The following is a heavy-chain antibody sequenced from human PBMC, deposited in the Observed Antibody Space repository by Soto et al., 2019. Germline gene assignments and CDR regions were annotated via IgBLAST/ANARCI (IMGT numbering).Heavy chain of an antibody. J-gene: IGHJ4*01. CDR3: ARTDGDLDY. Sequence: GASVKVSCKTSGYTFTRYDINWVRQATGQGLEWMGWMNPKSGYTGSAQRFQGRITMPRDTSISTAYMELSSLRSEDTAMYYCARTDGDLDYWGQGTLVTVPQ. V-gene: IGHV1-8*01. CDR2: MNPKSGYT. D-gene: IGHD4-17*01. CDR1: GYTFTRYD.